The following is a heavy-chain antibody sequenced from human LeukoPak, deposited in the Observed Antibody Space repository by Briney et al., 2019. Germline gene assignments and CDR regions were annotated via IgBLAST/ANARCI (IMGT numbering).Heavy chain of an antibody. J-gene: IGHJ4*02. CDR2: INQGGSVK. CDR3: AKDLSSSSEGLNY. D-gene: IGHD6-6*01. Sequence: GGSLRLSCAASGFTFRSYWMSWVRQAPGKGLEWVANINQGGSVKYYVDSVKGRFTISRDNSKNTLYLQMNSLRDEDTAVYYCAKDLSSSSEGLNYWGQGTLVTVSS. V-gene: IGHV3-7*01. CDR1: GFTFRSYW.